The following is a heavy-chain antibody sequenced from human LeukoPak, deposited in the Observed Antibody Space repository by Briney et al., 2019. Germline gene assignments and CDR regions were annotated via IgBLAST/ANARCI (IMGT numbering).Heavy chain of an antibody. Sequence: GSLRLSCAASGSTFSSYAMSWVRQAPGKGLEWVSAISGSGGSTYYADSVKGRFTISRDNSKNTLYLQMNSLRAEDTAVYCCAKEVFYSSGWYDGWGQGTLVTVSS. CDR2: ISGSGGST. CDR3: AKEVFYSSGWYDG. D-gene: IGHD6-19*01. V-gene: IGHV3-23*01. J-gene: IGHJ5*02. CDR1: GSTFSSYA.